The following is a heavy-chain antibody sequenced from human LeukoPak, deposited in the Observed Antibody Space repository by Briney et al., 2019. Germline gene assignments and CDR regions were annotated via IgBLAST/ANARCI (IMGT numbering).Heavy chain of an antibody. CDR3: ARGPYDSSRD. CDR1: GGSFSGYY. V-gene: IGHV4-34*01. CDR2: INHSGNT. Sequence: PSETLSLTCAVYGGSFSGYYWSWIRQPPGKGLEWIGEINHSGNTNYNPSLKSRVTISVDTSKNQFSPKLSSVTAADTAVYYCARGPYDSSRDWGQGTLVTVSS. J-gene: IGHJ4*02. D-gene: IGHD3-22*01.